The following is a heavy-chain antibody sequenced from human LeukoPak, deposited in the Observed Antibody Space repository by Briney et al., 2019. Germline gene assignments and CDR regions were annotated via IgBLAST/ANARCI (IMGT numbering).Heavy chain of an antibody. V-gene: IGHV3-7*03. J-gene: IGHJ3*02. CDR1: GFTFSSYW. CDR3: ARDPGDAFDI. CDR2: IKKDGSEK. Sequence: GGSLRLSCAASGFTFSSYWMSWVRQAPGRGLEWVANIKKDGSEKYYVASVKGRFTISRDNAKTSMYLQMNSLRAEDRAVDYCARDPGDAFDIWGQGTTVTVSS.